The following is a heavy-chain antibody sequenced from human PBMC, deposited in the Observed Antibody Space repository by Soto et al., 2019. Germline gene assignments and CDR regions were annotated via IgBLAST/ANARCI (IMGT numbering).Heavy chain of an antibody. Sequence: PSETLSLTCTVSGGSISSSSYYWGWIRQPPGKGLEWIGSIYYSGSTYYNPSLKSRVTISVDTSKNQFSLKLTSVTAADTAVYYCARHQGNDYYYGMDVWGQGTTVTVSS. J-gene: IGHJ6*02. V-gene: IGHV4-39*01. CDR2: IYYSGST. CDR3: ARHQGNDYYYGMDV. D-gene: IGHD1-1*01. CDR1: GGSISSSSYY.